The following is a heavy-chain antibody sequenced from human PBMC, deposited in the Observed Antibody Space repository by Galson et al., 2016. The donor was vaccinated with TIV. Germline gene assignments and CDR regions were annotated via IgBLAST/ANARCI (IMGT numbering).Heavy chain of an antibody. CDR1: GYRFSDYW. V-gene: IGHV5-51*01. D-gene: IGHD6-19*01. CDR2: IYPGASDT. J-gene: IGHJ4*02. Sequence: QSGAEVKKPGESLKISCRGSGYRFSDYWIGWVRQTPEEGLEWMGVIYPGASDTKYSPSFQGQVTIPADKSINTAYLQWNRLKASDTAIYFCATLSSGWPTYFDNWGQGTQVIVSS. CDR3: ATLSSGWPTYFDN.